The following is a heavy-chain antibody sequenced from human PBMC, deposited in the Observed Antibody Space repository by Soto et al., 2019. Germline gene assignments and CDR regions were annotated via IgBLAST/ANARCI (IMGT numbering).Heavy chain of an antibody. CDR1: GVTFRNYG. J-gene: IGHJ4*02. CDR3: AKDPFFFRWFGELFDY. CDR2: ILYDGSNK. V-gene: IGHV3-33*06. D-gene: IGHD3-10*01. Sequence: GGALRISCAGAGVTFRNYGMHRAPPAPGKGLEWVAAILYDGSNKYYADSVKGRFTISRDNSKNTLYLQMSSLRAEDTAVYYCAKDPFFFRWFGELFDYWGQGTLVTVSS.